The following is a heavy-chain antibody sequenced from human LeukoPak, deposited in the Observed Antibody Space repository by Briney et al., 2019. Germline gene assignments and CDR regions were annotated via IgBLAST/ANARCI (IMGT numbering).Heavy chain of an antibody. J-gene: IGHJ3*02. CDR1: GFTFSSYG. CDR2: ISYDGSNK. CDR3: AKVFSSKTDAFDI. Sequence: PGRSLRLSCAASGFTFSSYGMHWVRQAPGKGLEWVAVISYDGSNKYYADSVKGRFTISRDNSKNMLYLQMNSLRAEDTAVYYCAKVFSSKTDAFDIWGQGTMVTVSS. D-gene: IGHD2-2*01. V-gene: IGHV3-30*18.